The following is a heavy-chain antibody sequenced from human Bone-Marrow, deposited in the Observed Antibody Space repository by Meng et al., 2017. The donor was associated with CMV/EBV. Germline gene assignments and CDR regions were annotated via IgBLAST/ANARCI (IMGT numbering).Heavy chain of an antibody. CDR1: GGSISSSSYY. J-gene: IGHJ6*02. V-gene: IGHV4-39*01. Sequence: GSLRLSCTVSGGSISSSSYYWGWIRQPPGKGLEWIGSIYYSGSTYYNPSLKSRVTISVDTSKNQFSLKLSSVTAADTAVYYCARRPVIAARPGYYYYYGMDVWGQGTTVTVSS. CDR3: ARRPVIAARPGYYYYYGMDV. CDR2: IYYSGST. D-gene: IGHD6-6*01.